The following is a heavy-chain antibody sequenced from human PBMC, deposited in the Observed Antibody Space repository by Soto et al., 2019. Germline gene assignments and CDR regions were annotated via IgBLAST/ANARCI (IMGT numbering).Heavy chain of an antibody. CDR2: IYYSGST. Sequence: SETLSLTCTVSGGSISSGGYYWSWIRQHPGKGLGWIGYIYYSGSTYYNPSLKSRVTISVDTSKNQFSLKLSSVTAADTAVYYCARDGRHYYDSSGYYYFDYWGQGTLVTVSS. J-gene: IGHJ4*02. CDR1: GGSISSGGYY. CDR3: ARDGRHYYDSSGYYYFDY. D-gene: IGHD3-22*01. V-gene: IGHV4-31*03.